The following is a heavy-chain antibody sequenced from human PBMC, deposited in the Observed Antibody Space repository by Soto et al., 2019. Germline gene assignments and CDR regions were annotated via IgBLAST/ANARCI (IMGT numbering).Heavy chain of an antibody. V-gene: IGHV3-30*18. CDR1: GFTFSSYG. CDR2: ISYDGSNK. J-gene: IGHJ5*02. CDR3: AKDRNAVVVAAILDP. Sequence: VGSLRLSCAASGFTFSSYGMHWVRQAPGKGLEWVAVISYDGSNKYYADSVKGRFTISRDNSKNTLYLQMNSLRAEDTAVYYCAKDRNAVVVAAILDPWGKGTMVTVSS. D-gene: IGHD2-15*01.